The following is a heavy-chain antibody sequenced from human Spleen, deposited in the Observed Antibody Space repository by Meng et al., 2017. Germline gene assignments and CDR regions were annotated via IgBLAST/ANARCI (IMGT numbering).Heavy chain of an antibody. D-gene: IGHD3-22*01. Sequence: LRLQGRGPGLVNPSETLSLTRTVSGASVTSSTYYWGWIRQPPGKGLEWIGSMYHSGTTFYNSSLKSRVTISMDTSKNQFSLKLSSVTAADTAVYYCARSEYYYDTSGFYFDSWGQGTLVTVSS. V-gene: IGHV4-39*07. CDR3: ARSEYYYDTSGFYFDS. CDR2: MYHSGTT. CDR1: GASVTSSTYY. J-gene: IGHJ4*02.